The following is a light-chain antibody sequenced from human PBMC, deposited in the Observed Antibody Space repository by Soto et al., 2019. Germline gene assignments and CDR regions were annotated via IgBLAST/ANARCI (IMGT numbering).Light chain of an antibody. J-gene: IGKJ2*01. CDR1: QSVSSSY. Sequence: EIVLTQSPGTLSLSLGERATLSCRASQSVSSSYLAWYQHKPGQAPRLLIYGASNRATGIPDRFGGSGSGTDFTLTISRLEPEDFAVYYCQQYGSSPLYTFGQGTKLEIK. CDR2: GAS. CDR3: QQYGSSPLYT. V-gene: IGKV3-20*01.